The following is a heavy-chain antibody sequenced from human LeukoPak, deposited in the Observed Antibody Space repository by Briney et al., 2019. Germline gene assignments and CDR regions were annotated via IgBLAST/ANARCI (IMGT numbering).Heavy chain of an antibody. V-gene: IGHV4-39*01. CDR2: IYYSGST. J-gene: IGHJ5*02. Sequence: SETLSLTCTVSGGSISSSSYYWGWIRQPPGKGLEWIVRIYYSGSTYYKPSVKSRVTISVDTSKNQFSLQLSSVTAADTAVYYCARVGYCSGGSCYSGRFDPWGQGTLVTVSS. D-gene: IGHD2-15*01. CDR3: ARVGYCSGGSCYSGRFDP. CDR1: GGSISSSSYY.